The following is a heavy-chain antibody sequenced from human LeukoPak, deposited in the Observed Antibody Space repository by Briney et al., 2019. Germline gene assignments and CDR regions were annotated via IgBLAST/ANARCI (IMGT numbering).Heavy chain of an antibody. D-gene: IGHD5-12*01. CDR1: GGSVSISSYY. V-gene: IGHV4-39*07. J-gene: IGHJ4*02. CDR3: ARYHSGYDDY. CDR2: IYYSGNT. Sequence: SETLSPTCTVSGGSVSISSYYWGWIRQPPGKGLEWIGTIYYSGNTYYNPSLKSRVTISVDTSRNQFSLKLSSVTAADTAVYYCARYHSGYDDYWGQGTLVTVSS.